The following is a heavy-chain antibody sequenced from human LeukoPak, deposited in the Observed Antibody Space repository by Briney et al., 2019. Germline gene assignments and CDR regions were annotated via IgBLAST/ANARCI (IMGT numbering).Heavy chain of an antibody. CDR1: GFTFSNYG. CDR2: ISSGSSTI. Sequence: GGSLRLSCAASGFTFSNYGMNWVRQAPGKGLECVSYISSGSSTIYYADSVKGRFTISRDNAKNLLYLQMNSLRAEDTAVYYCARDYYDRSGDYWGQGTLVTVSS. J-gene: IGHJ4*02. D-gene: IGHD3-22*01. V-gene: IGHV3-48*01. CDR3: ARDYYDRSGDY.